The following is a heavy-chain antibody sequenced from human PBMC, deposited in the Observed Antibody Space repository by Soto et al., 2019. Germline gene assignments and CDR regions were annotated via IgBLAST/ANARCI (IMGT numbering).Heavy chain of an antibody. V-gene: IGHV3-30*18. CDR3: AKDSGYEVSLGNYFDY. Sequence: PGGSLRLSCAASGFTFSSYGMHWVRQAPGKGLEWVAVISYDGSNKYYADSVKGRFTISRDNSKNTLYLQMNSLRAEDTAVYYCAKDSGYEVSLGNYFDYWGQGTLVTVSS. J-gene: IGHJ4*02. CDR2: ISYDGSNK. CDR1: GFTFSSYG. D-gene: IGHD3-16*02.